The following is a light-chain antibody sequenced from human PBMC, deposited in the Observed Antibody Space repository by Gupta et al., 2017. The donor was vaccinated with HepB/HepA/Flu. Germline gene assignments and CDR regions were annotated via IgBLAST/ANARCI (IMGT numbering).Light chain of an antibody. Sequence: QSALTQPASVSGSPGQSITFSCTGTSSDVGGYNYVSWYQQHPGKAPKLMIYDVSNRPSGVSNRCSGSKSGNTASLTISGLQAEDEADYYCSSYTSSSTLVFGGGTKLTVL. J-gene: IGLJ2*01. CDR3: SSYTSSSTLV. CDR1: SSDVGGYNY. V-gene: IGLV2-14*01. CDR2: DVS.